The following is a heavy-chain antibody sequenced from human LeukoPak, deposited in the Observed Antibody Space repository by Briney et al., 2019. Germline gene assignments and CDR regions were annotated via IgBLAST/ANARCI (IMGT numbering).Heavy chain of an antibody. V-gene: IGHV4-34*01. CDR2: INHSGST. CDR3: ARDGAKRGYSGYVGY. Sequence: SETLSLTCTVSGGSISSYYWSWIRQPPGKGLEWIGEINHSGSTNYNPSLKSRVTISVDTSKNQFSLKLSSVTAADTAVYYCARDGAKRGYSGYVGYWGQGTLVTVSS. J-gene: IGHJ4*02. CDR1: GGSISSYY. D-gene: IGHD5-12*01.